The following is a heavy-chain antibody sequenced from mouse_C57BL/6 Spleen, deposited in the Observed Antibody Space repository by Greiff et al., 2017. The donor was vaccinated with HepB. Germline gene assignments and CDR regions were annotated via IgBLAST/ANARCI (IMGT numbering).Heavy chain of an antibody. Sequence: EVKLMESGAELVRPGASVKLSCTASGFNIKDDYMHWVKQRPEQGLEWIGWIDPENGDTEYASKFQGKATITADTSSNTAYLQLSSLTSEDTAVYYCTPTMVRFAYWGQGTLVTVSA. J-gene: IGHJ3*01. V-gene: IGHV14-4*01. CDR3: TPTMVRFAY. D-gene: IGHD2-9*01. CDR1: GFNIKDDY. CDR2: IDPENGDT.